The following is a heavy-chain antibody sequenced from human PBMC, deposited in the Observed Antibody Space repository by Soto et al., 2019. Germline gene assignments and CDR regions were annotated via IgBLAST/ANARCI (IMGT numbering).Heavy chain of an antibody. D-gene: IGHD6-19*01. Sequence: VKTSETLSLTCAVSGGSISSGGYSWSWIRQPPGKGLEWIGYIYHSGSTYYNPSLKSRVTISVDTSKNQFSLKLSSVTAADTAVYYCARGIEGWYQGRYYYGMDVWGQGTTVTVSS. CDR2: IYHSGST. CDR1: GGSISSGGYS. J-gene: IGHJ6*02. CDR3: ARGIEGWYQGRYYYGMDV. V-gene: IGHV4-30-2*01.